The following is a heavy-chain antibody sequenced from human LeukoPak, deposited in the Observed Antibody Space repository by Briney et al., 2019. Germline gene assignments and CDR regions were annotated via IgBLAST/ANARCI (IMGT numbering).Heavy chain of an antibody. V-gene: IGHV1-69*04. CDR1: GCTFSSYA. D-gene: IGHD2-21*02. CDR2: IIPILGIA. CDR3: ARETYCGGDCYSELWFDP. J-gene: IGHJ5*02. Sequence: SVNVSCKASGCTFSSYAISWVRQAPGQGLEWMGRIIPILGIANYAQKFQGRVTITADKSTSTAYMELSSLRSEDTAVYYCARETYCGGDCYSELWFDPWGQGTLVTVSS.